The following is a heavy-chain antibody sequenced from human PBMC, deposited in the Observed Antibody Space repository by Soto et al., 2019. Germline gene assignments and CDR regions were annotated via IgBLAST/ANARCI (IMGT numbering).Heavy chain of an antibody. V-gene: IGHV3-21*01. CDR2: ISSSSYI. CDR3: AREWAAPGGWFDP. CDR1: GFTFSSYS. D-gene: IGHD2-15*01. Sequence: GGSLRLSCAASGFTFSSYSMNWVRQAPGKGLEWVSSISSSSYIYYADSVKGRFTISRDNAKNSLYLQMNSLRAEDTAVYYCAREWAAPGGWFDPWGQGTLVTVSS. J-gene: IGHJ5*02.